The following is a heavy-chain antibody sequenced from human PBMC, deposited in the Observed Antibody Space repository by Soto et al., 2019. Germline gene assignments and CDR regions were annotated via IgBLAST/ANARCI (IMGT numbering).Heavy chain of an antibody. CDR3: AVTYYNFWSGYRPTYYMDV. CDR2: INHSGST. CDR1: GGSFTGYY. J-gene: IGHJ6*03. V-gene: IGHV4-34*01. D-gene: IGHD3-3*01. Sequence: QVQLQQWGAGLLKPSETLSLTCAVYGGSFTGYYWNWIRQPPGKGLEWIGEINHSGSTNYNPSLKSRLNISIDTSKNQFSLKLSSVTAADTAVYYCAVTYYNFWSGYRPTYYMDVWDNGATVTVSS.